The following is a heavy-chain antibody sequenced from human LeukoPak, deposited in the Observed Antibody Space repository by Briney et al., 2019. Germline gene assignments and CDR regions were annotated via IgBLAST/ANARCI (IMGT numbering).Heavy chain of an antibody. CDR3: ARAGLLWFGSKNPPGGY. Sequence: GASVKVSCKASGYTFTSYYMHWVRQAPGQGLEWMGIINPSGGSTSYAQKFQGGVTMTRDTSTSTVYMELSSLRSEDTAVYYCARAGLLWFGSKNPPGGYWGQGTLVTVSS. D-gene: IGHD3-10*01. CDR2: INPSGGST. CDR1: GYTFTSYY. V-gene: IGHV1-46*01. J-gene: IGHJ4*02.